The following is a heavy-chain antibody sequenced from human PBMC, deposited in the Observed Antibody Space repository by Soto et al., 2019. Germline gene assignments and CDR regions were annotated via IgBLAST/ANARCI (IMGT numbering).Heavy chain of an antibody. Sequence: EVQLLESGGGLVQPGGSLRLSCAASGFTFSSYAMSWVRQAPGKGLEWVSAISGSGGSTYYADSVKGRFTISRDNSKNTLYLQMNSLRAEDTGVYYCAKDPHRYSGSYWFDPWGQGTLVTVSS. CDR1: GFTFSSYA. V-gene: IGHV3-23*01. CDR3: AKDPHRYSGSYWFDP. CDR2: ISGSGGST. J-gene: IGHJ5*02. D-gene: IGHD1-26*01.